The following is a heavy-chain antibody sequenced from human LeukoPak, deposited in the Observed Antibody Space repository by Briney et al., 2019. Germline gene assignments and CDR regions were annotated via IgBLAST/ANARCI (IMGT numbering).Heavy chain of an antibody. D-gene: IGHD3-22*01. V-gene: IGHV3-30*18. CDR2: ISFGGGNK. CDR1: GLTFSSHW. J-gene: IGHJ3*02. CDR3: AKLVFYYDSSGLLGIDAFDI. Sequence: GGSLRLSCAAAGLTFSSHWMDWVGQGPGKGREGGAVISFGGGNKDYADSVKGRFTISRDNSKNTLYLQLNSLRAEDTAVYYCAKLVFYYDSSGLLGIDAFDIWGQGTMVTVSS.